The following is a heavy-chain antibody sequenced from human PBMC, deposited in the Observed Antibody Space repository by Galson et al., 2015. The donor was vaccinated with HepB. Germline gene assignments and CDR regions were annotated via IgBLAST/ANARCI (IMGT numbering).Heavy chain of an antibody. V-gene: IGHV3-7*01. Sequence: SLRLSCAASGFTFTNYWMSWVRQPLGKGLEWVANIKQDGSEKYYVDSMKGRFTISRDNVENSLYLQINSLRVEDTAVYYCVRGGWYFDYWGQGTLVTVSS. CDR3: VRGGWYFDY. J-gene: IGHJ4*02. CDR2: IKQDGSEK. CDR1: GFTFTNYW. D-gene: IGHD6-19*01.